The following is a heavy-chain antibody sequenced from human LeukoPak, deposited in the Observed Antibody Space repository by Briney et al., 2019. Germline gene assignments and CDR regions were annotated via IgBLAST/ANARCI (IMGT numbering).Heavy chain of an antibody. V-gene: IGHV4-4*02. D-gene: IGHD1-1*01. CDR1: GGSISSNNW. Sequence: SGTLSLTCAVSGGSISSNNWWGWVRQPPGKGLEWIGEIYHSGSPNYNPSLKSRVTISVDKSRNHFPLNLSSVTAADTAVYYCARVNINNWHSCDYWGQGTLVTVSS. J-gene: IGHJ4*02. CDR3: ARVNINNWHSCDY. CDR2: IYHSGSP.